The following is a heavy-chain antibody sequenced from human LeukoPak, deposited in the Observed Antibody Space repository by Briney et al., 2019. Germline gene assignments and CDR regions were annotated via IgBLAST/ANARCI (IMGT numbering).Heavy chain of an antibody. J-gene: IGHJ3*02. CDR3: ARVPVYYDFWSGYSREGAFDI. V-gene: IGHV1-2*02. CDR2: INPNSGGT. D-gene: IGHD3-3*01. CDR1: GYTFTGYY. Sequence: ASVKVSCKASGYTFTGYYMHWVRQAPGQGPEWMGWINPNSGGTNYAQKFQGRVTMTRDTSISTAYMELSRLRSDDTAVYYCARVPVYYDFWSGYSREGAFDIWGQGTMVTVSS.